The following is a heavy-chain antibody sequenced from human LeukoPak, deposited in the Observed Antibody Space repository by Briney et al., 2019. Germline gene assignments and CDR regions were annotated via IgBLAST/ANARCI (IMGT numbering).Heavy chain of an antibody. V-gene: IGHV4-39*01. J-gene: IGHJ4*02. D-gene: IGHD1-26*01. Sequence: SXTXSLTCTVSGGSLTTTSYSWGWIRQPPGKGLEWIGSIDYSGTTYYNPSLKSRFTISVDTSKKQFSLKLTSVTAADTAVYYCARHFDYYGYYFDYWGQGTLVTVSS. CDR2: IDYSGTT. CDR1: GGSLTTTSYS. CDR3: ARHFDYYGYYFDY.